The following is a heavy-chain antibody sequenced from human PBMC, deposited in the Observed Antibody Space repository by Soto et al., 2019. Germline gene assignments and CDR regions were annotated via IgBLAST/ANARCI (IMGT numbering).Heavy chain of an antibody. CDR1: GFTFSTND. V-gene: IGHV3-13*01. CDR2: IGTAGAT. CDR3: ARRTFDV. Sequence: GGSLRLSCVASGFTFSTNDMHWVRQAPGEGLEWVSAIGTAGATYYADSLKGRFIVSRENDRNSMYLQINSLRAEDTAVYYCARRTFDVWGRGTMVTVSS. J-gene: IGHJ3*01.